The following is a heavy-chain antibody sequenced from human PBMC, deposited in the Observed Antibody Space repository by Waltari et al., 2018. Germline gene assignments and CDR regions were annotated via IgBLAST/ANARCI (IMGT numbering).Heavy chain of an antibody. V-gene: IGHV3-23*01. CDR1: GFTFRTYS. CDR2: SMVSGIGT. J-gene: IGHJ4*02. D-gene: IGHD3-16*01. Sequence: EVQLLESGGGLVQPGGSLRLSCAASGFTFRTYSMSWVRQVPGGGLGWVSSSMVSGIGTYYADAVKGRFTIYRDNAKNTLSLQMNSLRAEDTALYYCATFKGDYWGQGTLVTVSS. CDR3: ATFKGDY.